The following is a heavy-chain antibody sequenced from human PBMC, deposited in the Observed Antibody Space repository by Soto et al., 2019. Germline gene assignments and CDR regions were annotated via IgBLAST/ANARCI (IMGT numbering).Heavy chain of an antibody. CDR3: ARDGRQQLVQDAFDI. CDR2: IRNQTYHETP. CDR1: GCSFGDYA. Sequence: GGALRLFCTGSGCSFGDYARNWVRQAPGKGLEWVGLIRNQTYHETPEYAASVKDRFTITRDDSNSVAYLQMTSLRAEDTAVYYCARDGRQQLVQDAFDIWGQGTMVTVS. V-gene: IGHV3-49*04. J-gene: IGHJ3*02. D-gene: IGHD6-13*01.